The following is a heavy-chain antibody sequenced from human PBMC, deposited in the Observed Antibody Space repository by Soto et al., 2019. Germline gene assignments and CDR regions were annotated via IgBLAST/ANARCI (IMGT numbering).Heavy chain of an antibody. V-gene: IGHV3-30-3*01. CDR3: TRDIIRELDYYYYYGMDV. J-gene: IGHJ6*02. D-gene: IGHD1-26*01. CDR1: GFSFSNYA. CDR2: ISNDGSNK. Sequence: QVRLVESGGGVVQPGRSLRLSCAASGFSFSNYAMHWVRQAPGKGLEWVAVISNDGSNKTYADSVKGRFTISRDNSKNTLYLQMYSLRAEDTAVFYCTRDIIRELDYYYYYGMDVWGQGTTVTFSS.